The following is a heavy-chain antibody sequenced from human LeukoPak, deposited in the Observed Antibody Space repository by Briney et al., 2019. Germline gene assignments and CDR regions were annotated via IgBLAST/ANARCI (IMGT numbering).Heavy chain of an antibody. CDR1: GFTFSSYW. CDR3: ADNLSR. CDR2: IDRSSNTI. J-gene: IGHJ4*02. V-gene: IGHV3-48*04. D-gene: IGHD1-1*01. Sequence: PGGSLRLSCAASGFTFSSYWMSWVRQAPGKGLEWISYIDRSSNTIYYADSVKGRFTISRDSAKNSLYLQMNSLRAEDTAVYFCADNLSRWGQGTLVTVSS.